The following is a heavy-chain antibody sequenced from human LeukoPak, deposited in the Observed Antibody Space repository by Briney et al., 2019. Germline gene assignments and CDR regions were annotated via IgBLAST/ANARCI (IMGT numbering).Heavy chain of an antibody. J-gene: IGHJ3*02. CDR2: IDWDDDK. Sequence: SGPTLVKPTQTLTLTCTFSGFSLSTSGMCVSWIRQPPGKALEWLARIDWDDDKYYSTSLKTRLTISKDTSKNKVVLTMTNMEPVDTATYYCARIRPSIRSGNDAFDIWGQGTMVTVSS. CDR1: GFSLSTSGMC. CDR3: ARIRPSIRSGNDAFDI. D-gene: IGHD1-26*01. V-gene: IGHV2-70*11.